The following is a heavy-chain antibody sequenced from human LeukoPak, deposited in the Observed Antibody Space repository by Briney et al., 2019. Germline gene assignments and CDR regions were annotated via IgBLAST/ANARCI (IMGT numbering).Heavy chain of an antibody. CDR1: GVTFSSYS. CDR2: ISSSRSPI. CDR3: ARADSNIAARRIGFDY. V-gene: IGHV3-48*01. Sequence: PGGSLRLSCAASGVTFSSYSMNWVRQAPGKGLEWVAYISSSRSPIYYADSLKGRFTISRDNAKNSLYLQINSLRAGDTALYYCARADSNIAARRIGFDYWGQGTLVTVSS. J-gene: IGHJ4*02. D-gene: IGHD6-6*01.